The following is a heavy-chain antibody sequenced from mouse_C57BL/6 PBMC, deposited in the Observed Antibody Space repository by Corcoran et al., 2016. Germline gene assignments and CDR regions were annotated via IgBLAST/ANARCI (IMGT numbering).Heavy chain of an antibody. V-gene: IGHV1-18*01. Sequence: EVQLQQSGPELVKPGASVKIPCKASGYTFTDYNMDWVKQSHGKSLEWIGDINPNNGGTIYNQKFKGKATLTVDKSSSTAYMELRSLTSEDSAVYYCARDLRLRSAWFAYWGQGTLVTVSA. J-gene: IGHJ3*01. CDR3: ARDLRLRSAWFAY. D-gene: IGHD3-2*02. CDR1: GYTFTDYN. CDR2: INPNNGGT.